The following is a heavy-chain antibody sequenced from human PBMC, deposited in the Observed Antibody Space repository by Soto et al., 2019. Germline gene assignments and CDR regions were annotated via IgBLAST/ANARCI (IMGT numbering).Heavy chain of an antibody. Sequence: QVQLQESGPGLVKPSETLSLTCTVSGGSVSSGSYYWSWIRQPPGKGLEWIGYIYYSGSTNYNPSLKSRVTISVDTSKNPFSLKLSSVTAADTAVYYCARVPGITMVRGVIRWFDPWGQGTLVTVSS. J-gene: IGHJ5*02. CDR3: ARVPGITMVRGVIRWFDP. CDR1: GGSVSSGSYY. D-gene: IGHD3-10*01. CDR2: IYYSGST. V-gene: IGHV4-61*01.